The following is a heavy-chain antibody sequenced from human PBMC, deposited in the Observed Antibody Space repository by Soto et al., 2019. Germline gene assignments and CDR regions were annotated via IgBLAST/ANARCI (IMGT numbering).Heavy chain of an antibody. D-gene: IGHD6-6*01. CDR2: IIPIFGTA. V-gene: IGHV1-69*13. CDR3: ARDRVSIAARRSPAHYYYYFGMDV. CDR1: GGTFSSYA. Sequence: ASVKVSCKASGGTFSSYAISWVRQAPGQGLEWMGGIIPIFGTANYAQKFQGRVTITADESTSTAYMELSSLRSEDTAVYYCARDRVSIAARRSPAHYYYYFGMDVWGQGTTVTVSS. J-gene: IGHJ6*02.